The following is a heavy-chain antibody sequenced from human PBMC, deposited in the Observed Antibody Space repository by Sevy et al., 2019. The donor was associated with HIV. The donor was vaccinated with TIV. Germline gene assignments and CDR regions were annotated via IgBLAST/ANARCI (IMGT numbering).Heavy chain of an antibody. CDR2: IIPNSGGT. CDR1: GYTFTGYY. V-gene: IGHV1-2*02. CDR3: AREGVAYYDSSGYSYYFDY. D-gene: IGHD3-22*01. Sequence: ASVKVSCKASGYTFTGYYMHWVRQAPGQGLEWMGWIIPNSGGTNYAQKFQGRVTMTRDTSISTAYMELSRLRSDDTAVYYCAREGVAYYDSSGYSYYFDYWGQGTLVTVSS. J-gene: IGHJ4*02.